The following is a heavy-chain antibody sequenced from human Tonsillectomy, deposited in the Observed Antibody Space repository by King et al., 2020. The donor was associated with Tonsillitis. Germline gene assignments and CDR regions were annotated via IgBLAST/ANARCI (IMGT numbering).Heavy chain of an antibody. D-gene: IGHD2-2*01. CDR2: ISYDGSNK. CDR3: ARDNESIVVVPAALDY. Sequence: VQLVESGGGVVQPGRSLRLSCAASGFTLSRYAMHWVRQAPGKGLEWVAVISYDGSNKHYADSVKGQFTISRDNSKNTLYLQMNSLRVEDTAVYYCARDNESIVVVPAALDYWGQGTLVTVSS. CDR1: GFTLSRYA. V-gene: IGHV3-30*01. J-gene: IGHJ4*02.